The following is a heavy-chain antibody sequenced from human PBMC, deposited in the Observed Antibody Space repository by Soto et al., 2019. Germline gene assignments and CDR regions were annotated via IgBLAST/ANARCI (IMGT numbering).Heavy chain of an antibody. CDR2: IYYSGST. J-gene: IGHJ6*02. CDR1: GGSISSGGYY. CDR3: ARVPLNDFWRGPRPPYSYYGMDV. V-gene: IGHV4-31*03. Sequence: ASETLSLTCTVSGGSISSGGYYWSWIRQHPGKGLEWIGYIYYSGSTYYNPSLKSRVTISVDTSKNQFSLKLSSVTAADTAVYYCARVPLNDFWRGPRPPYSYYGMDVWGQGTTVTVS. D-gene: IGHD3-3*01.